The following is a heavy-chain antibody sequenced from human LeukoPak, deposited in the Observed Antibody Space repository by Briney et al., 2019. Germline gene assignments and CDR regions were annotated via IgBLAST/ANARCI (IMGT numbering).Heavy chain of an antibody. D-gene: IGHD2-2*01. CDR1: GGSFSGYH. Sequence: SETLSLTCAVYGGSFSGYHWSWIRQPPGKGLEWIGEINHSGSTNYNPSLKSRVTISVDTSKNQFSLKLSSVTAADTAVYYCARGVHRYQDYWGQGTLVTVSS. CDR2: INHSGST. CDR3: ARGVHRYQDY. J-gene: IGHJ4*02. V-gene: IGHV4-34*01.